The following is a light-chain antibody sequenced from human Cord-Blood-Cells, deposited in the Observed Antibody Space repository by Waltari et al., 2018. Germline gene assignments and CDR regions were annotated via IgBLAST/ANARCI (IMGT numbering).Light chain of an antibody. Sequence: QSALTQPASVSGSPGQSITISCTGTSSDVGGYNYVSWYQQHPGKAPKLMIYDVSKRPSVVSYRFSASKSGNPASLTISGLQAEDEADYYCSSYTSSSTWVFGGGTKLTVL. CDR2: DVS. CDR1: SSDVGGYNY. V-gene: IGLV2-14*01. CDR3: SSYTSSSTWV. J-gene: IGLJ3*02.